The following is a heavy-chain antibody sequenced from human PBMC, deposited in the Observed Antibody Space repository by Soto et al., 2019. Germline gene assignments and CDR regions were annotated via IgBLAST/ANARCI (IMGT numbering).Heavy chain of an antibody. CDR2: IIPIFGTA. CDR1: GGTFSSYA. CDR3: ARSYCSGGSCYDYYYYGMDV. V-gene: IGHV1-69*01. Sequence: VQLVQSGAEVKKPGSSVKVSCKASGGTFSSYAISWVRQAPGQGLEWMGGIIPIFGTANYAQKFQGRVTSTADESTSTAYMELSSLRSEDTAVYYCARSYCSGGSCYDYYYYGMDVWGQGTTVTVSS. J-gene: IGHJ6*02. D-gene: IGHD2-15*01.